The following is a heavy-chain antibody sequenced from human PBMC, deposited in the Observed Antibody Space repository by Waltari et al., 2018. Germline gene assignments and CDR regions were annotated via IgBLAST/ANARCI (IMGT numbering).Heavy chain of an antibody. V-gene: IGHV4-38-2*02. CDR3: AREGEGVTMIVVPSGGMDV. CDR2: IYHSGST. J-gene: IGHJ6*02. CDR1: GYSISSGYY. Sequence: QVQLQESGPGLVKPSETLSLTCAVSGYSISSGYYWGWIRQPPGKGLEWIGSIYHSGSTYYNPSLKSRATISVDTSKNQFSLKLSSVTAADTAVYYCAREGEGVTMIVVPSGGMDVWGQGTTVTVSS. D-gene: IGHD3-22*01.